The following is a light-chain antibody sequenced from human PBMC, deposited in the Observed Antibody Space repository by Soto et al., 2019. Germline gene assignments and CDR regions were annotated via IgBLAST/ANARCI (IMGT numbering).Light chain of an antibody. Sequence: QLVLTQSPSASASLGASVKLTCTLSSAHSSYAIAWHQQQPETGPRYLMKLNSDGSHNKGDGIPDRFSGSSSGAERYLTISSLQSEDAADYYWQYWDTGCSVVFGGGTKLTVL. J-gene: IGLJ2*01. CDR1: SAHSSYA. CDR2: LNSDGSH. CDR3: QYWDTGCSVV. V-gene: IGLV4-69*01.